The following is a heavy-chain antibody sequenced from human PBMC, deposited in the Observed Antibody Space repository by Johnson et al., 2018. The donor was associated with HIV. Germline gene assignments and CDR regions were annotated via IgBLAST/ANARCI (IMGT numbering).Heavy chain of an antibody. V-gene: IGHV3-30*18. CDR2: ISYHGGTK. CDR3: AKDVDSSRWWRAFDM. D-gene: IGHD6-13*01. CDR1: GFTFSSYG. J-gene: IGHJ3*02. Sequence: QVQLVESGGGVVQPGRSLRLSCAASGFTFSSYGMHWVRQAPGKGLEWVAVISYHGGTKYSADSVKGRFSISRGNSKNSFYIQMHSLRAEDTAVYYCAKDVDSSRWWRAFDMWGQGTMVSVSS.